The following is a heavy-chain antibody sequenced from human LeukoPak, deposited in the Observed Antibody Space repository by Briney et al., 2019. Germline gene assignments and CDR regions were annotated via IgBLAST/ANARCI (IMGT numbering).Heavy chain of an antibody. J-gene: IGHJ3*02. V-gene: IGHV1-18*01. CDR1: GYTFTSYG. D-gene: IGHD3-22*01. CDR2: ISAYNGNT. Sequence: ASVKVSCKASGYTFTSYGISWVGQAPGQGLEWMGWISAYNGNTNYAQKLQGRVTMTTDTSTSTAYMELRSLRSDDTAVYYCARDTPNYDSSGYRSDAFDIWGQGTMVTVSS. CDR3: ARDTPNYDSSGYRSDAFDI.